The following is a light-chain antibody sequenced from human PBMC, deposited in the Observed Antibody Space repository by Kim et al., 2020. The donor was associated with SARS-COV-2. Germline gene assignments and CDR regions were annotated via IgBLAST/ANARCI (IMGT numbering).Light chain of an antibody. CDR2: GAS. J-gene: IGKJ3*01. CDR3: QQYGSSPRIT. CDR1: QTMRTTY. V-gene: IGKV3-20*01. Sequence: PGTGATLSCKARQTMRTTYLSCCHQKPGQAPRLLIYGASRRATGVPDRFSSSGSGTYFTLSISSLEPEDFAVYYCQQYGSSPRITFGPGTKVDIK.